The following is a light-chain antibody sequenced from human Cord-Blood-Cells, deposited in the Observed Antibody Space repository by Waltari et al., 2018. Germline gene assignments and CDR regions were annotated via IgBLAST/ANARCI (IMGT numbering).Light chain of an antibody. CDR3: SSYTSSSV. CDR1: ISDVGGYNY. J-gene: IGLJ1*01. V-gene: IGLV2-14*01. CDR2: DVS. Sequence: QSALTQPASVSGSPGQSTTLSCTGTISDVGGYNYASWYQQHPGKAPKLTIYDVSKRPSGVSNRFSGSKSGNTASLTISGLQAEDEADYYCSSYTSSSVFGTGTKVTVL.